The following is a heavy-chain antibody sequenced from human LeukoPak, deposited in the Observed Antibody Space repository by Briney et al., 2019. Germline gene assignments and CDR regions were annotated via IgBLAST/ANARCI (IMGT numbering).Heavy chain of an antibody. V-gene: IGHV1-3*01. CDR1: GYTFTSYA. CDR2: INAGNGNT. CDR3: ARVQITIFGVVINPFDY. Sequence: ASVKVSCKASGYTFTSYAMHWVRQAPGQRLEWMGWINAGNGNTKYSQKFQGRVTITRDTSASTAYMELSSLRSEDTAVYYCARVQITIFGVVINPFDYWGQGTLVTVSS. J-gene: IGHJ4*02. D-gene: IGHD3-3*01.